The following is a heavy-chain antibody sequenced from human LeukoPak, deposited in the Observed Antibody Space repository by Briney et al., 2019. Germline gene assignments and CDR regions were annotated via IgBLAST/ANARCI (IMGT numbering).Heavy chain of an antibody. J-gene: IGHJ3*02. CDR1: GFTFRSYG. D-gene: IGHD2-2*01. V-gene: IGHV3-30*02. CDR3: GKDRSYQLLRGDAFDI. CDR2: IQFDGSNK. Sequence: GGSLRLSCGASGFTFRSYGMYWVRQAPGKGLEWVAFIQFDGSNKYYGGSVRGRFTISRDNSKNTLYLQMNSLRAEDTAVYYCGKDRSYQLLRGDAFDIWGPGTMVTVSS.